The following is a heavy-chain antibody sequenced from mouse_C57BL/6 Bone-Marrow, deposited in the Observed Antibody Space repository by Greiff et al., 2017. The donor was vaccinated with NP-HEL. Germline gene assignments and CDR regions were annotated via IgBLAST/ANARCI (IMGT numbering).Heavy chain of an antibody. CDR1: GYAFSSSW. CDR2: IYPGDGDT. Sequence: QVQLKESGPELVKPGASVKISCKASGYAFSSSWMNWVKQRPGKGLEWIGRIYPGDGDTNYNGKFKGKATLTADKSSSTAYMQLSSLTSEDSAVYFCAETGSLFAYWGQGTLVTVSA. CDR3: AETGSLFAY. J-gene: IGHJ3*01. D-gene: IGHD4-1*01. V-gene: IGHV1-82*01.